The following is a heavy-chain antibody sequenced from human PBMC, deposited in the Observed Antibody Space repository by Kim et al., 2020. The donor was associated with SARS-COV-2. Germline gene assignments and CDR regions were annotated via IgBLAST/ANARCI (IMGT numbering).Heavy chain of an antibody. CDR3: ARVLLWFGELFGPYFDY. CDR2: IYYSGST. Sequence: SETLSLTCTVSGGSVSSGSYYWSWIRQPPGKGLEWIGYIYYSGSTNYNPSLKSRVTISVDTSKNQFSLKLSSVTAADTAVYYCARVLLWFGELFGPYFDYWGQGTLVTVSS. V-gene: IGHV4-61*01. D-gene: IGHD3-10*01. J-gene: IGHJ4*02. CDR1: GGSVSSGSYY.